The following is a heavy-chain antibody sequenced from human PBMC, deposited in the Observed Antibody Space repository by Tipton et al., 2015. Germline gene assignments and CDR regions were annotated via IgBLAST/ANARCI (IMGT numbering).Heavy chain of an antibody. CDR2: IQYSGST. Sequence: TPSLTCSVSSDSISKYYWSWIRQPPGKELEWIRYIQYSGSTNYNPSLKSRVTISVDTSKTQFSLKMSSVTASDTAVYYCARARGRHGGLFDSWGQGILVTVSS. D-gene: IGHD4-23*01. J-gene: IGHJ4*02. V-gene: IGHV4-59*01. CDR1: SDSISKYY. CDR3: ARARGRHGGLFDS.